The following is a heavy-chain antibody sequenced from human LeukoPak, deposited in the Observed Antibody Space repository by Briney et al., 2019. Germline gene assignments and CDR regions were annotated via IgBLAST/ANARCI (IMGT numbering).Heavy chain of an antibody. V-gene: IGHV4-59*01. Sequence: SEALSLTCSVSGCPFSTYYWSWIRQPPGKGLGWIGYIYYSGRTNYNPSLKSRGTILVDASKNEFSLKLRYVTAADTAVYYCARRRPGSSGYYVFDYWGEGTVVTVS. CDR2: IYYSGRT. J-gene: IGHJ4*02. CDR1: GCPFSTYY. D-gene: IGHD3-22*01. CDR3: ARRRPGSSGYYVFDY.